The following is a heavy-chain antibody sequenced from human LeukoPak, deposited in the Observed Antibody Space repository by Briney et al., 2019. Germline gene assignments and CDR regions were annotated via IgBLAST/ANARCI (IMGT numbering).Heavy chain of an antibody. V-gene: IGHV3-20*04. CDR2: INWNGGST. D-gene: IGHD1-7*01. Sequence: GALRLSCTASGFTFDDYGMSWVRQAPGKGLEWVSGINWNGGSTGYADSVKGRFTISRDNAKNSLYLQMNSLRAEDTAVYYCARAHNWKYGSFDFWGQGTLVTVSS. J-gene: IGHJ4*02. CDR1: GFTFDDYG. CDR3: ARAHNWKYGSFDF.